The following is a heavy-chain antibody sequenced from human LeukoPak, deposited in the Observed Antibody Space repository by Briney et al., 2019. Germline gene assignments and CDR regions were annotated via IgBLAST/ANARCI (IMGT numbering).Heavy chain of an antibody. CDR3: ARDMDSSSSNGMDV. CDR1: GFTFSSYS. D-gene: IGHD6-6*01. J-gene: IGHJ6*02. Sequence: GGSLRLSCAASGFTFSSYSMNWVRQAPGKGLEWVSSISSSSSYIYYADSVKGRFTISRDNAKNSLYLQMNSLRAEDTAVYYCARDMDSSSSNGMDVWGQGTTVTVSS. CDR2: ISSSSSYI. V-gene: IGHV3-21*01.